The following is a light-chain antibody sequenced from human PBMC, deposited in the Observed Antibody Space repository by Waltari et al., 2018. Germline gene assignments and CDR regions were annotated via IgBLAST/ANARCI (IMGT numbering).Light chain of an antibody. CDR3: AAWDDSMNGHWV. V-gene: IGLV1-44*01. Sequence: SVLTQPPSASPTPGHRVTISCSGTTQTLGTNVLNWYQQLPGKAPKLLSYRSQQRPSVVPDRFSGSKSGSSASLAISGLQSEEEADYYCAAWDDSMNGHWVFGGGTKVTVL. CDR2: RSQ. J-gene: IGLJ3*02. CDR1: TQTLGTNV.